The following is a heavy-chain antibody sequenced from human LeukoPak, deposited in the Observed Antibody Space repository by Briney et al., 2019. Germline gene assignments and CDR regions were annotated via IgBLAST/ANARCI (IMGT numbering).Heavy chain of an antibody. J-gene: IGHJ3*02. D-gene: IGHD1-7*01. CDR1: GGSISSYY. Sequence: PSETLSLTCTVSGGSISSYYWSWIRQPPGKGLEWIGYIYYSGSTNYNPSLKSRVTISVDTSKNQFSLKLSSVTAADTAVYYCATPWNYSAFDIWGQGTMVTVSS. V-gene: IGHV4-59*01. CDR2: IYYSGST. CDR3: ATPWNYSAFDI.